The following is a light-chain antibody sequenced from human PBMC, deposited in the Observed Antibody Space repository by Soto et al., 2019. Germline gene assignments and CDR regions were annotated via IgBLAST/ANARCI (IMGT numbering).Light chain of an antibody. V-gene: IGKV3-11*01. CDR2: DAS. CDR3: QQRANWPLT. CDR1: ESIDLF. Sequence: IVLTQSPATLSLSPGERAILSCRARESIDLFLAWYQQKPGQAPTLLIYDASNRATGVPARFSGSGSGTDFTLTITNLEPEDFAVYYCQQRANWPLTFGGGTKVEIK. J-gene: IGKJ4*01.